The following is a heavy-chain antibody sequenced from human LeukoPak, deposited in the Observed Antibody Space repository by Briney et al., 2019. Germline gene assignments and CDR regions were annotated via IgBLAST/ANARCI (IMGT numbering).Heavy chain of an antibody. J-gene: IGHJ5*02. Sequence: PSVKVSSTASGSTSTSYDINWARPATGQGLEWTGWMTPNSGNTGYPQKFLGRATMTRNTSITTAYMELSSLRSEDTAVYYCAREDSRTGGFDPWGQGTLVTVSS. V-gene: IGHV1-8*01. D-gene: IGHD3-22*01. CDR1: GSTSTSYD. CDR2: MTPNSGNT. CDR3: AREDSRTGGFDP.